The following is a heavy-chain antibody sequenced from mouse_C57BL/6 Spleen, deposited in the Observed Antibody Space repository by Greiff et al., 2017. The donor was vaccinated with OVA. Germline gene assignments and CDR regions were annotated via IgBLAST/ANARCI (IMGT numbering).Heavy chain of an antibody. D-gene: IGHD2-3*01. CDR3: ARSYDGYYGYAMDY. V-gene: IGHV5-16*01. CDR1: GFTFSDYY. Sequence: EVMLVESEGGLVQPGSSMKLSCTASGFTFSDYYMAWVRQVPEKGLEWVANINYDGSSTYYLDSLKSRFIISRDNAKNILYLQMSSLKSEDTATYYCARSYDGYYGYAMDYWGQGTSVTVSS. CDR2: INYDGSST. J-gene: IGHJ4*01.